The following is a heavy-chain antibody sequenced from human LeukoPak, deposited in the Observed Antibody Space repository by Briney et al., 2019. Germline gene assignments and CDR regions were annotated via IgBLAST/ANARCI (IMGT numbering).Heavy chain of an antibody. CDR1: GGSISSSSYY. D-gene: IGHD3-10*02. V-gene: IGHV4-39*07. CDR3: ARASFMIGVGY. J-gene: IGHJ4*02. Sequence: SETLSLTCIVSGGSISSSSYYWGWIRQPPGKGLEWIGSIYYSGSTYYNPSLKSRVTISVDTSKNQFSLKLSSVTAADTAVYYCARASFMIGVGYWGQGALVTVSS. CDR2: IYYSGST.